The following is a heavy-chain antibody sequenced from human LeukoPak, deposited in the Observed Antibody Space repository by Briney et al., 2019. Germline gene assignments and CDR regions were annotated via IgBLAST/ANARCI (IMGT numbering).Heavy chain of an antibody. D-gene: IGHD3-9*01. CDR1: GGSISSGGYY. Sequence: PSQTLSLTCTVSGGSISSGGYYWSWIRQHPGKGLEWIGYIYYSGSTDYNPPLKSRFTMSVDTSKNQFSLKLSSVTAADTAVYYCASADYDMAFDIWGQGTMVTVSS. V-gene: IGHV4-31*03. CDR2: IYYSGST. CDR3: ASADYDMAFDI. J-gene: IGHJ3*02.